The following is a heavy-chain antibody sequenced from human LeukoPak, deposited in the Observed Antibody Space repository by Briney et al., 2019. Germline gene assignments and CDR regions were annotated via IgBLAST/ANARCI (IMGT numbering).Heavy chain of an antibody. V-gene: IGHV4-59*01. J-gene: IGHJ4*02. CDR3: ARANYYDSSGFDY. D-gene: IGHD3-22*01. CDR2: IYYSGST. Sequence: SETLSLTCTVSGDSISSYYWSWIRQPPGKGLEWIGYIYYSGSTNYNPSLKSRVTISVDTSKNQFSLKLSSVTAADTAVYYCARANYYDSSGFDYWGQGTMVTVSS. CDR1: GDSISSYY.